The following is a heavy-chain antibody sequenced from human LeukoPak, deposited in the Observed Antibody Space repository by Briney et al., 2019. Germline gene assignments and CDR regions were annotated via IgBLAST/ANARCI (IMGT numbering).Heavy chain of an antibody. V-gene: IGHV4-61*02. J-gene: IGHJ4*02. D-gene: IGHD5-12*01. CDR1: GGSISSGSYY. CDR2: IYTRGST. Sequence: SQTLSLTCTVSGGSISSGSYYWSWIRQPAGKGLEWIGRIYTRGSTNYNPSLKSRVTISVDTSKNQFSLKLSSVTAADTAVYYCARERGYSGYDYQDFDYWGQGTLVTVSS. CDR3: ARERGYSGYDYQDFDY.